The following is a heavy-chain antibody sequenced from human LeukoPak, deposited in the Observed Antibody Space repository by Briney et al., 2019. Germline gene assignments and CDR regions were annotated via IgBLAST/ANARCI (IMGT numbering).Heavy chain of an antibody. CDR2: INPNSGGT. Sequence: ASVKVSCKASGYTFTGYYMHWVRQAPGQGLEWMGWINPNSGGTNYAQKFQGRVTMTRDTSISTAYMELTRLRSDDTAVYYCARGGLRVMVYRLYYMDVWGKGATVTVSS. D-gene: IGHD2-8*01. CDR3: ARGGLRVMVYRLYYMDV. V-gene: IGHV1-2*02. J-gene: IGHJ6*03. CDR1: GYTFTGYY.